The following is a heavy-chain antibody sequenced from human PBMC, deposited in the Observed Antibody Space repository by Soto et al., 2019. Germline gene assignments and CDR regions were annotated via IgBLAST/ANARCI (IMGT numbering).Heavy chain of an antibody. D-gene: IGHD6-19*01. CDR3: ARHGTGYSSGWYEFTGP. V-gene: IGHV4-61*08. CDR2: IYYGGSS. Sequence: SETLSLTCAVSGGSISSGGYYWSWVRQPPGKGLEWIGYIYYGGSSNYNPSLKSRVTISVDTSKNQFSLKLSSVTAADTAVYYCARHGTGYSSGWYEFTGPWGQGTLVTVSS. J-gene: IGHJ5*02. CDR1: GGSISSGGYY.